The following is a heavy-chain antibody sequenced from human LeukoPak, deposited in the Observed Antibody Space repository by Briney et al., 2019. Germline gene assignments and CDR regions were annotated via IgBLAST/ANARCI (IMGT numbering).Heavy chain of an antibody. CDR3: VSFYETD. CDR2: INSDGSWT. D-gene: IGHD2/OR15-2a*01. V-gene: IGHV3-74*01. Sequence: GGSLRLSCAASGNYWMHWVRQAPGKGLVWVSHINSDGSWTSYADSVKGRFTISKDNAKNTVYLQMNNLRAEDTAVYYCVSFYETDWGRGTLVIVSS. CDR1: GNYW. J-gene: IGHJ4*02.